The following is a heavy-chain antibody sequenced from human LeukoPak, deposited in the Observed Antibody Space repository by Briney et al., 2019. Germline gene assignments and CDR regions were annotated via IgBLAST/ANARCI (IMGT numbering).Heavy chain of an antibody. Sequence: SETLSLTCAVYGGSFSGYYWSWIRQPPGKGLEWIGEINHSGSTNYNPSLKSRVTISVDTSKNQFSLKLSSVTAADTAIYYCARDAKYYYGSRTYFFFEYWGQGTLLTVSS. CDR2: INHSGST. D-gene: IGHD3-10*01. J-gene: IGHJ4*02. CDR3: ARDAKYYYGSRTYFFFEY. CDR1: GGSFSGYY. V-gene: IGHV4-34*01.